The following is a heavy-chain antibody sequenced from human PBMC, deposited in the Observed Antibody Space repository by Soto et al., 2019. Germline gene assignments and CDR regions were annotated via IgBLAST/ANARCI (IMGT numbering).Heavy chain of an antibody. CDR1: GGSISSYY. Sequence: PSETLSLTCTVSGGSISSYYWSWIRQPPGKGLEWIGYIYYSGSTNYNPSLKSRVTISVDTSKNQFSLKLSSVTAADTAVYYCAWGYDDQFINYWGQGTLVTVSS. CDR3: AWGYDDQFINY. J-gene: IGHJ4*02. D-gene: IGHD5-12*01. CDR2: IYYSGST. V-gene: IGHV4-59*01.